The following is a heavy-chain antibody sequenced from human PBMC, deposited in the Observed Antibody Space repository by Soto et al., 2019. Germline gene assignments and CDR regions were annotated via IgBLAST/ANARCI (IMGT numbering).Heavy chain of an antibody. V-gene: IGHV3-7*01. CDR1: GFTFSSYW. CDR2: IKQDGSEK. CDR3: AKALIWNYPELYYYYYYGMDV. D-gene: IGHD1-7*01. Sequence: GGSLRLSCAASGFTFSSYWMSWVRQAPGKGLEWVANIKQDGSEKYYVDSVKGRFTISRDNAKNTLYLQMNSLRAEDTAVYYCAKALIWNYPELYYYYYYGMDVRGQGTTVTVSS. J-gene: IGHJ6*02.